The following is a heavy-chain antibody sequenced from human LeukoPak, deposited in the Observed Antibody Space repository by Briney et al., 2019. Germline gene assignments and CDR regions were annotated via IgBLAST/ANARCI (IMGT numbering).Heavy chain of an antibody. D-gene: IGHD3-9*01. CDR2: ISSSSSYI. Sequence: PGGSLRLSCAASGFTFSSYSMNWVRQAPGKGLEWVSSISSSSSYIYYADSVKGRFTISRDNAKNSLYLQMNSLRAEDTAVYYCARGSFYYDILTGDTGGQGALVTVSS. J-gene: IGHJ4*02. CDR3: ARGSFYYDILTGDT. V-gene: IGHV3-21*01. CDR1: GFTFSSYS.